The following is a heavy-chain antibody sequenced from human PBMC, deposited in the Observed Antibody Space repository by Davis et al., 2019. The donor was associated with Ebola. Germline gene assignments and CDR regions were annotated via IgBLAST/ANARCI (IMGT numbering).Heavy chain of an antibody. V-gene: IGHV4-39*01. CDR2: IYYSGST. J-gene: IGHJ4*02. CDR3: ARQGGGLVEWLVSFDY. Sequence: MPGGSLRLSCTVSGGSISSSSYYWGWIRQPPGKGLEWIGSIYYSGSTYYNPSLKSRVTISVDTSKNQFSLKLSSVTAADTAVYYCARQGGGLVEWLVSFDYWGQGTLVTVSS. D-gene: IGHD6-19*01. CDR1: GGSISSSSYY.